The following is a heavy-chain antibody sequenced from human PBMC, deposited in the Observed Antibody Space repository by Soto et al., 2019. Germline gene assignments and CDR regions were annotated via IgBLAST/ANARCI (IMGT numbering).Heavy chain of an antibody. Sequence: EVQLVESGGGLVQPGGSLRLSCAASGFTFSSYWMSWVRQAPGKGLEWVANIKQDGSEKYYVDSVKGRFTISRDNAKNSLYLQMNSLRAEYTAVYYWARDLHGDYIQDYWGQGTVVTVSS. V-gene: IGHV3-7*05. D-gene: IGHD4-17*01. CDR3: ARDLHGDYIQDY. CDR1: GFTFSSYW. J-gene: IGHJ4*02. CDR2: IKQDGSEK.